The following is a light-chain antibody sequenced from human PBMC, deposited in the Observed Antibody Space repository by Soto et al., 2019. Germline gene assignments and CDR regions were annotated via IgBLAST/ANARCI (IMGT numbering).Light chain of an antibody. J-gene: IGLJ2*01. CDR1: ISDVGGYNF. CDR2: DVS. Sequence: QSALTQPASVSGSPGQSITMSCTGSISDVGGYNFVSWYQQHPGQVPKLLIYDVSNRPSGVSSRFSGSKSGNTASLTISALQADDEADYFCSSYTSLTNSYVLFGAGTKRTVL. V-gene: IGLV2-14*03. CDR3: SSYTSLTNSYVL.